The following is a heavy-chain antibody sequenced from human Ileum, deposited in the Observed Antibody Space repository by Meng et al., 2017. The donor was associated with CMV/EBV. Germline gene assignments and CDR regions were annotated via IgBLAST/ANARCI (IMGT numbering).Heavy chain of an antibody. V-gene: IGHV3-21*01. D-gene: IGHD1-26*01. CDR2: ISSSSSYI. CDR3: ARDRSGLVGATVYYYYGMDV. J-gene: IGHJ6*02. Sequence: GGSLRLSCAASGFTFSSYSMNWVRQAPGKGLEWVSSISSSSSYIYYADSVKGRFTISRDNAKNSLYLQMNSLRAEDTAVYYCARDRSGLVGATVYYYYGMDVWGQGTMVTVSS. CDR1: GFTFSSYS.